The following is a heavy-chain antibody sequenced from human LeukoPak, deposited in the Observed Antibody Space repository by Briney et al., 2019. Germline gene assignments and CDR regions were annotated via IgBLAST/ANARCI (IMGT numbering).Heavy chain of an antibody. CDR3: ARDRDSGGLAVGYYYGMDV. J-gene: IGHJ6*04. Sequence: ASVKVSCKASGYTFTSYGISWVRQAPGQGLEGMGWISAYNGNTNYAQKLQGRVTMTTDTSTSTAYMELRSLRSDDTAVYYCARDRDSGGLAVGYYYGMDVWGKGTTVTVSS. CDR1: GYTFTSYG. V-gene: IGHV1-18*04. CDR2: ISAYNGNT. D-gene: IGHD6-19*01.